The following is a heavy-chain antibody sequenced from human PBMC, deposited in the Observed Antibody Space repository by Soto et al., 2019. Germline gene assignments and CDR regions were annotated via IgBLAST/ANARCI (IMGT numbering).Heavy chain of an antibody. CDR2: ISAYNGNT. V-gene: IGHV1-18*01. CDR1: GYTFTIYG. CDR3: ARDRRPYYDFWSGSPAYGMDV. Sequence: ASVKVSCKASGYTFTIYGISWVRQAPGQGLEWMGWISAYNGNTNYAQKLQGRVTMTTDTSTSTACMELRSLRSDDTAVYYCARDRRPYYDFWSGSPAYGMDVWGQGTTVTVSS. J-gene: IGHJ6*02. D-gene: IGHD3-3*01.